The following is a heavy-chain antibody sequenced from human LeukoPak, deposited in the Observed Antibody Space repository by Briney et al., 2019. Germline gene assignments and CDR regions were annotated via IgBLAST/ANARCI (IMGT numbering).Heavy chain of an antibody. Sequence: ASVKVSCKASGGTFSSYAISWVRQAPGQGLEWMGWINPNSGGTNYAQKFQGWVTMTRDTSISTAYMELSRLRSDDTAVYYCARRGRDYYYGMDVWGQGTTVTVSS. CDR1: GGTFSSYA. J-gene: IGHJ6*02. CDR2: INPNSGGT. V-gene: IGHV1-2*04. CDR3: ARRGRDYYYGMDV.